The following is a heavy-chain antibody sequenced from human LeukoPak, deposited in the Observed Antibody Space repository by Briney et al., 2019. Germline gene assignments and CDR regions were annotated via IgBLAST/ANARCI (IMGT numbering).Heavy chain of an antibody. V-gene: IGHV3-30*03. CDR2: ISYDGSNK. CDR1: GFTFSSYG. J-gene: IGHJ4*02. Sequence: GGSLRLSCAASGFTFSSYGMHWVRQAPGKGLEWVAVISYDGSNKYYADSVKGRFTTSRDNSKNTLYLQMNSLRADDTAVYYCARERGYRGYGSREYYYFDFWGQGTLVTVSS. D-gene: IGHD5-12*01. CDR3: ARERGYRGYGSREYYYFDF.